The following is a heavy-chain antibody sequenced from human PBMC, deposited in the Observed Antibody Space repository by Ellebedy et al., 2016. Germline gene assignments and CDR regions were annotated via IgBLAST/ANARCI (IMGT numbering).Heavy chain of an antibody. J-gene: IGHJ4*02. V-gene: IGHV3-11*04. CDR1: GFTFSDYY. CDR2: ISSSGSTI. CDR3: ARDLNAAAEVSYFDY. Sequence: GGSLRLSXAASGFTFSDYYMSWIRQAPGKGLEWVSYISSSGSTIYYADSVKGRFTISRDNSKNTLYLQMNSLRAEDTAVYYCARDLNAAAEVSYFDYWGQGTLVTVSS. D-gene: IGHD6-13*01.